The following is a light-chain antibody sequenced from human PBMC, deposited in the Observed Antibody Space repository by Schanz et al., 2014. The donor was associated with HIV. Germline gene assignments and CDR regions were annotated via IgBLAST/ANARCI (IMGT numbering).Light chain of an antibody. Sequence: DVQMTQSPPSVSASVGDRVTITCRASQGISSWLAWYQQKPGKAPRLLIYEASTLQSGVPSRFSGSGSGTDFTLTISNLQPEDVATYYCQKLGTFGPGTKVDIK. CDR2: EAS. CDR1: QGISSW. J-gene: IGKJ3*01. V-gene: IGKV1-12*01. CDR3: QKLGT.